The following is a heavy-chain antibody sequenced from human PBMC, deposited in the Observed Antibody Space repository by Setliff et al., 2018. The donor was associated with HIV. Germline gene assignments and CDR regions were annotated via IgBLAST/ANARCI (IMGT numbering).Heavy chain of an antibody. CDR1: GGSISSSSYY. CDR3: VRDDYGYNGKGFDY. Sequence: PAETLSLTCTVSGGSISSSSYYWGWIRQPPGKGLEWIGSIYYSGSTYYNPSLKSRVTTSVDTSNNQISLRLSSVTAADTAMYYCVRDDYGYNGKGFDYWGPGTLVTVSS. V-gene: IGHV4-39*02. D-gene: IGHD4-17*01. CDR2: IYYSGST. J-gene: IGHJ4*02.